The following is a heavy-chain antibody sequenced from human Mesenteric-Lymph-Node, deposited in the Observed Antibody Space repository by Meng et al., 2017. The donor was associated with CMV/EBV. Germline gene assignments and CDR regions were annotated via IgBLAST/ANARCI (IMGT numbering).Heavy chain of an antibody. CDR2: ISARGDLT. V-gene: IGHV3-23*01. CDR3: AKGGVKVFYFNGLDV. CDR1: GMAFSNFA. D-gene: IGHD3-10*01. Sequence: GGSLRLSCAASGMAFSNFALNWVRQAPGKGLEWVAGISARGDLTYYADSVKGRFTISRETSKNTLYLQMNSLTAEDTAVYYCAKGGVKVFYFNGLDVWGQGTTVTVSS. J-gene: IGHJ6*02.